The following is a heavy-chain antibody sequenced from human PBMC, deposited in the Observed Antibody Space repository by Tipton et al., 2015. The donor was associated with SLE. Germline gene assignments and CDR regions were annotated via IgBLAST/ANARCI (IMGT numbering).Heavy chain of an antibody. D-gene: IGHD3-3*01. CDR3: ARAPRFGVVTVGGPFDY. CDR1: GGSVNGHY. V-gene: IGHV4-59*02. Sequence: TLSLTCTVSGGSVNGHYWNWIRQAPGKGLEWIGYIYYKGSTDYKSSLKSRLTISIDTSKNQVSLKLTSVTAADTAVYYCARAPRFGVVTVGGPFDYWGQGTLVTVSS. J-gene: IGHJ4*02. CDR2: IYYKGST.